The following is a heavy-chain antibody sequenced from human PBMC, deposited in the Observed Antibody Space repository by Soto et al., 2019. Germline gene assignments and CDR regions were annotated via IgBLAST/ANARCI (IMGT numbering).Heavy chain of an antibody. V-gene: IGHV3-73*02. CDR2: IRTKPNSYAT. CDR3: TREGSSGNDLRH. Sequence: EVQLVESGGGLVQPGGSLKLSCAASGFTFSGSGMHWVRQASGKGLEWVGRIRTKPNSYATEYAASVKGRFIISRDESNNTAYLQMHSLTTEDTAVYFCTREGSSGNDLRHWGQGTVVTVSS. CDR1: GFTFSGSG. D-gene: IGHD5-12*01. J-gene: IGHJ4*02.